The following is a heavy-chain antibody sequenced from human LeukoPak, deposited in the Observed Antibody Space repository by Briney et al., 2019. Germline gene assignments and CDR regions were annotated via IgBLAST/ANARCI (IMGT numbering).Heavy chain of an antibody. D-gene: IGHD3-16*02. Sequence: PGGSLRLSCSASGFTFRDSAMTWVRQAPGKGLEWVSLVSSSGGNTYYPDSVKGRFSVSRDNAKDTLYLQVNSLRAEDTAIYYCARDMELSTWGRGTMVSVSS. J-gene: IGHJ3*01. CDR2: VSSSGGNT. V-gene: IGHV3-23*01. CDR3: ARDMELST. CDR1: GFTFRDSA.